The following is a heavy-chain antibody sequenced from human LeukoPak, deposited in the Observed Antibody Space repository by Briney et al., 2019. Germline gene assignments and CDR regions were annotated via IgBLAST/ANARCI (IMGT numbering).Heavy chain of an antibody. V-gene: IGHV4-59*01. Sequence: SETLSLTCTVSGGSLSSYYWSWIRQPPGKGLEWIGYIYYSGSTNYNPSLKSRVTISVDASKNQFSLKLSSVTAADTAVYYCARGYCSGGSCYYPFDYWGQGTLVTVPS. J-gene: IGHJ4*02. CDR2: IYYSGST. CDR1: GGSLSSYY. CDR3: ARGYCSGGSCYYPFDY. D-gene: IGHD2-15*01.